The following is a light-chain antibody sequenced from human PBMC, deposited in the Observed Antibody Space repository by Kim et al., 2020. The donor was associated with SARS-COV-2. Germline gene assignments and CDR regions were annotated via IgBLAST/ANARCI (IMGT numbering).Light chain of an antibody. CDR1: QSVGNW. Sequence: GDRVTITCRASQSVGNWLAWYQQKPGKAPKLLIYDASSLQTGGPSRFSGSGSGTEFTLTISSLQPDDFATYYCQQYKTFRRTFGPGTKVDIK. V-gene: IGKV1-5*01. CDR3: QQYKTFRRT. J-gene: IGKJ1*01. CDR2: DAS.